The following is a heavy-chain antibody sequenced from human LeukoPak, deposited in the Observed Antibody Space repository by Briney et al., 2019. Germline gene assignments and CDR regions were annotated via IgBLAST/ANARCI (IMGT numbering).Heavy chain of an antibody. CDR3: AKDPVYYYDSSGRYNWFYP. J-gene: IGHJ5*02. CDR2: ISGSGGST. V-gene: IGHV3-23*01. D-gene: IGHD3-22*01. Sequence: GGSLRLSCAASEFTFSSYAMSWVRQAPGKGLEWVSAISGSGGSTYYADSVKGRFTISRDNSKNTLYLQMNSLRAEDTAAYYCAKDPVYYYDSSGRYNWFYPWAQGTLVTVSS. CDR1: EFTFSSYA.